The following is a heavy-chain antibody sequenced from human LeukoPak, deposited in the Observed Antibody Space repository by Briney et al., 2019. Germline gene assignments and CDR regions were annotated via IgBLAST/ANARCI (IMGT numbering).Heavy chain of an antibody. CDR1: GFTLSSFW. CDR3: ARSAYDYDSSGYNTPYYFDY. D-gene: IGHD3-22*01. J-gene: IGHJ4*02. Sequence: GGSLRLSCAASGFTLSSFWMHWVHQAPGRGLVWVSRINTDNRSPTYADSVKGRFTISRDNAKNTLYLQMNSLRAEDTAVYYCARSAYDYDSSGYNTPYYFDYWAREPRSPSPQ. CDR2: INTDNRSP. V-gene: IGHV3-74*01.